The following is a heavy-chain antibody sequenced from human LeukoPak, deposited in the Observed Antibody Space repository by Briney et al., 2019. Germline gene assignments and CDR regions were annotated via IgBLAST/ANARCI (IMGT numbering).Heavy chain of an antibody. D-gene: IGHD3-10*01. V-gene: IGHV3-43*01. CDR2: ISWEGQTT. J-gene: IGHJ4*02. CDR1: GFTFDDYA. Sequence: GGSLRLSCAASGFTFDDYAMHWVRQAPGKGLEWVALISWEGQTTYYADSVRGRFTISRDNSKNSLYLQMNSRRTEDTAFYYCTRDTDYGSATNYFDSWGQGTLVSVSS. CDR3: TRDTDYGSATNYFDS.